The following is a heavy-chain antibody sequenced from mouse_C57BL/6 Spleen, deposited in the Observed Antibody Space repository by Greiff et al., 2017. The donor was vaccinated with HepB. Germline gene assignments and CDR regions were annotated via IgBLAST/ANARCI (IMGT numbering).Heavy chain of an antibody. CDR2: ISSGGSYT. CDR1: GFTFSSYG. CDR3: ARLGSSYALDY. J-gene: IGHJ4*01. D-gene: IGHD1-1*01. V-gene: IGHV5-6*01. Sequence: EVQLQESGGDLVKPGGSLKLSCAASGFTFSSYGMSWVRQTPDKRLEWVATISSGGSYTYYPDSVKGRFTISRDNAKNTLYLQMSSLKSEDTAMYYCARLGSSYALDYWGQGTSVTVSS.